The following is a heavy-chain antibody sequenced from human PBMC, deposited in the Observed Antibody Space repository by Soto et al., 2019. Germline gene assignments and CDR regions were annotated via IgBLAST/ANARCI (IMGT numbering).Heavy chain of an antibody. CDR2: ISPNSGNI. V-gene: IGHV1-18*01. Sequence: QVHLVQSGAEVKKPGASVNVSCKTSGYTFTRNGISWVRQAPGQGLEWMGWISPNSGNIKYAQKLQGRVIMTTDTSSSTAYIELRSLRSDDRAVYYCVKDRDSNSWPSRDVWGPGTTVTVSS. D-gene: IGHD3-22*01. J-gene: IGHJ6*02. CDR1: GYTFTRNG. CDR3: VKDRDSNSWPSRDV.